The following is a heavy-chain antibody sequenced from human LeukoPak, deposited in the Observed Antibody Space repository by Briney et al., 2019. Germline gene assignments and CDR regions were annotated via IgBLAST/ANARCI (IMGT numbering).Heavy chain of an antibody. CDR3: ARGKGVVPAAIDLEDY. D-gene: IGHD2-2*02. CDR1: GYTFTSYD. Sequence: ASVKVSCKASGYTFTSYDINWVRQATGQGPEWMGWMNPNSGNTGYAQKFQGRVTITRNTSISTAYMELSSLRSEDTAVYYCARGKGVVPAAIDLEDYWGQGTLVTVSS. J-gene: IGHJ4*02. V-gene: IGHV1-8*03. CDR2: MNPNSGNT.